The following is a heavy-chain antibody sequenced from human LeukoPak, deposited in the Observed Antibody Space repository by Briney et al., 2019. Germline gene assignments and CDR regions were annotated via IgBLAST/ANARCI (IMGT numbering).Heavy chain of an antibody. CDR3: ARDVPVAGTVYFDY. Sequence: GGSLGLSCAASGFTFSSYWMHWVRQAPGKGLVWVSRINTDGSSTSYADSVKGRFTISRDNAKNTLYLQMNSLRAEDTAVYYCARDVPVAGTVYFDYWGQGTLVTVSS. CDR2: INTDGSST. CDR1: GFTFSSYW. J-gene: IGHJ4*02. V-gene: IGHV3-74*01. D-gene: IGHD6-19*01.